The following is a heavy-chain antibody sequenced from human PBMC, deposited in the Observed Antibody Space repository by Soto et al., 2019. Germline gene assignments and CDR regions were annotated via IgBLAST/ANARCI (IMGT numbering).Heavy chain of an antibody. D-gene: IGHD3-22*01. CDR1: GYTFTSYY. CDR2: INPSGGST. CDR3: ARSVVVITFSGGGLGY. Sequence: ASVKVSFKASGYTFTSYYMHWVRQAPGQGLEWMGIINPSGGSTSYAQKFQGRVTMTRDTSTSTVYMELSSLRSEDTAVYYCARSVVVITFSGGGLGYWGQGTLVTVSS. V-gene: IGHV1-46*01. J-gene: IGHJ4*02.